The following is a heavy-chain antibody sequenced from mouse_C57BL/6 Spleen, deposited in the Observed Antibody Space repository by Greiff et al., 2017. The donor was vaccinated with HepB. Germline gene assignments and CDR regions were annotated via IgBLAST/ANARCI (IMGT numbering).Heavy chain of an antibody. CDR2: IRLKSDNYAT. CDR3: TGLTARKTYFDY. D-gene: IGHD4-1*01. J-gene: IGHJ2*01. CDR1: GFTFSNYW. V-gene: IGHV6-3*01. Sequence: EVHLVESGGGLVQPGGSMKLSCVASGFTFSNYWMNWVRQSPEKGLEWVAQIRLKSDNYATHYAESVKGRFTISRDDSKSSVYLQMNNLRAEDTGIYYCTGLTARKTYFDYWGQGTTLTVSS.